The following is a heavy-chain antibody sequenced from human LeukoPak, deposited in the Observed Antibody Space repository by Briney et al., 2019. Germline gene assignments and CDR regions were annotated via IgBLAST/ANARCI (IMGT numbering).Heavy chain of an antibody. CDR2: INWNSDSK. Sequence: GGSLRLSCAASGFTFQNYAMPWVRLAPGRGLEWVAGINWNSDSKGYGDSVKGRFTVSRDNAKNSLYLQMNSLRAEDTAFYYCAKAMATYHYDTSGYYFQYWGQGTLVTVSS. J-gene: IGHJ4*02. CDR3: AKAMATYHYDTSGYYFQY. CDR1: GFTFQNYA. V-gene: IGHV3-9*01. D-gene: IGHD3-22*01.